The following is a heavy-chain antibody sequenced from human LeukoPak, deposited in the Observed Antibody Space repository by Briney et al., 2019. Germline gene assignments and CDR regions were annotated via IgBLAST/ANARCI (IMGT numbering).Heavy chain of an antibody. CDR1: GGSFSGYY. Sequence: SETLSLTCAVYGGSFSGYYWSWIRQPPGKGLEWIGEINHSGSTNYNPSLKSRVTISVDTSKNQFSLKLSSVTAADTAVYYCAREATYCYDSSGYYSFDYWGQGTLVTVSS. D-gene: IGHD3-22*01. V-gene: IGHV4-34*01. J-gene: IGHJ4*02. CDR2: INHSGST. CDR3: AREATYCYDSSGYYSFDY.